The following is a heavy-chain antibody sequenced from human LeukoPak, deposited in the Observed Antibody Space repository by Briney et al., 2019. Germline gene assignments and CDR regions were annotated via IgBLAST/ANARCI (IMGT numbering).Heavy chain of an antibody. CDR1: GYSFTSYW. V-gene: IGHV5-51*01. CDR3: ARQLELRGPHFDY. Sequence: GESLKISCKGSGYSFTSYWIGWVRQMPGKGLEWMGIIYPGDSDTRYSPSFQGQVTISAAKSISTAYLQWSSLKASDTAMYYCARQLELRGPHFDYWGQGTLVTVSS. CDR2: IYPGDSDT. D-gene: IGHD1-7*01. J-gene: IGHJ4*02.